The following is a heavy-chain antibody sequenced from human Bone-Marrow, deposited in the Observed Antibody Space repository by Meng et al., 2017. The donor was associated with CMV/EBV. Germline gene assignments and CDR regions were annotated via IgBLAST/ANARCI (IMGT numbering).Heavy chain of an antibody. D-gene: IGHD1-14*01. CDR1: GFTFSSYA. V-gene: IGHV3-30-3*01. J-gene: IGHJ6*02. Sequence: GESLKISCAASGFTFSSYAMHWVRQAPGKGLEWVAVISYDGSNIYYADSVKGRFTISRDNSKNTLYLQMNSLRAEDTAVDYCGRTGGPRDDYYYYGMDDWGQGTMVTVSS. CDR2: ISYDGSNI. CDR3: GRTGGPRDDYYYYGMDD.